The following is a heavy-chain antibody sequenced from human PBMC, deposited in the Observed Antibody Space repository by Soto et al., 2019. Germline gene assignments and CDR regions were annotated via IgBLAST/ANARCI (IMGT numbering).Heavy chain of an antibody. D-gene: IGHD3-22*01. CDR1: GGTFSSYA. Sequence: SVKVSCKASGGTFSSYAISWVRQAPGQGLEWMGGIIPIFGTANYAQKFQGRVTITADESTSTAYMELSSLRSEDTAVYYCARARDYYDSSGYYKYYFDYWGQGTLVTVSS. CDR3: ARARDYYDSSGYYKYYFDY. CDR2: IIPIFGTA. J-gene: IGHJ4*02. V-gene: IGHV1-69*13.